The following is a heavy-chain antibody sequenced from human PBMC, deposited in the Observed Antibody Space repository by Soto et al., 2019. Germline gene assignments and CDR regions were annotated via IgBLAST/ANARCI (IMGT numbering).Heavy chain of an antibody. Sequence: EVQLVESGGGLVKPGGSLRLSCAASGLSVTNAWLSWFRQTPGKGLEWVGRSKPKTDGGETIQYAASVKGRFIISRDDSKDILYLEMNSLKTDDTGVYYCSTAGQWYFWTASYFEHWGQGTPVTVSS. J-gene: IGHJ4*02. CDR2: SKPKTDGGETI. CDR1: GLSVTNAW. V-gene: IGHV3-15*01. D-gene: IGHD3-3*01. CDR3: STAGQWYFWTASYFEH.